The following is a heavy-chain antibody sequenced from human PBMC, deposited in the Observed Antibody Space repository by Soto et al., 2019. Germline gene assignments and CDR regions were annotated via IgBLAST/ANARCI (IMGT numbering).Heavy chain of an antibody. J-gene: IGHJ4*02. Sequence: QVQLQESGPGLVKPSQTLSLTCTVSGGSISSGGYYWSWIRQHPGKGLEWIGYIYYSGSTYYNPSPMSRVTXXVXTSXNPFSRKLSSVTAADTAVYYCARGLRAVARGGFAYWGQGTLVTVSS. CDR1: GGSISSGGYY. CDR2: IYYSGST. D-gene: IGHD2-15*01. CDR3: ARGLRAVARGGFAY. V-gene: IGHV4-31*03.